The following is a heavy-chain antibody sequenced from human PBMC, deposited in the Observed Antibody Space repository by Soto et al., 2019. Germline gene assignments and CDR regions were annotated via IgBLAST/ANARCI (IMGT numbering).Heavy chain of an antibody. J-gene: IGHJ4*02. Sequence: SETLSLTCAVYGGSFSGYYWSWIRQPPGKGLEWIGEINHSGSTNYNPSLKSRVTISVDTSKNQFSLKLSSVTAADTAVYYCARGMYYYDSSGYYHRRMFPFDYWGQGTLVTVSS. V-gene: IGHV4-34*01. CDR3: ARGMYYYDSSGYYHRRMFPFDY. CDR1: GGSFSGYY. D-gene: IGHD3-22*01. CDR2: INHSGST.